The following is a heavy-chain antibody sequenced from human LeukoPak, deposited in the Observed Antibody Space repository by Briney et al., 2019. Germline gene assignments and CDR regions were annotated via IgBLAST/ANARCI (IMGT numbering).Heavy chain of an antibody. D-gene: IGHD3-16*01. CDR1: GFTFSSYS. CDR3: ARVRPIFDLGGKYFDL. V-gene: IGHV3-21*06. CDR2: ISSSSSYI. J-gene: IGHJ2*01. Sequence: GGSLRLSCAASGFTFSSYSMNWVRQAPGKGLEWVSSISSSSSYIYYADSVKGRFTISRDNAKNSLYLQMNSLRAEDTAVYYCARVRPIFDLGGKYFDLWGRGTLVTVSS.